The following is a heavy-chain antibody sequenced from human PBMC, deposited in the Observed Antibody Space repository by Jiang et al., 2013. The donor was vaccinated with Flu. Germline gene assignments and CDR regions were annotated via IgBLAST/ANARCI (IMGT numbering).Heavy chain of an antibody. J-gene: IGHJ4*02. Sequence: GSGLVKPSETLSLTCTVSGDSMTSYFWSWIRQPPGKGLEWIGYIYSSGSTNYHPSLKSRVTISIDTSNNQFSLNLNSLTAADTAVYYCARLGNPAVAAPVYWGQGTLVTVSS. CDR1: GDSMTSYF. V-gene: IGHV4-59*08. D-gene: IGHD2-2*01. CDR3: ARLGNPAVAAPVY. CDR2: IYSSGST.